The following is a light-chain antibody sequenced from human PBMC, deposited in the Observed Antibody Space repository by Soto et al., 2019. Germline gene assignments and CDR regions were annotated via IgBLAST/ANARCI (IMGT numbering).Light chain of an antibody. J-gene: IGKJ4*01. CDR1: QGISNN. Sequence: DIQMTQSPSSLSASVGDRVIISCRASQGISNNLAWYQQKPGKVPKLLIYAASTLQSGVPSRFSGSGSGTDFTLTISSLQPEDVATYDCQKYNSAPLTFGGGTKVEIK. CDR3: QKYNSAPLT. V-gene: IGKV1-27*01. CDR2: AAS.